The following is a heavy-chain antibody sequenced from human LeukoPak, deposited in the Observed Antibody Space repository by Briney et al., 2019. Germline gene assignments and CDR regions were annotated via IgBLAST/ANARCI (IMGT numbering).Heavy chain of an antibody. CDR2: ISGSGDNT. J-gene: IGHJ3*02. Sequence: GGSLRLSCAASGFTFSSYGMHWVRQAPGKGLEWVSVISGSGDNTYYADSVKGRFTISRDNSKTTLYLQMNSLRAEDTAVYYCAKDKMYSDFWSGHDAFDIWGQGTMVTVSS. CDR3: AKDKMYSDFWSGHDAFDI. D-gene: IGHD3-3*01. CDR1: GFTFSSYG. V-gene: IGHV3-23*01.